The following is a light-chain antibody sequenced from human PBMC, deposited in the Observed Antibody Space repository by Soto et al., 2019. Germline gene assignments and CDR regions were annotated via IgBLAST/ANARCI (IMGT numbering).Light chain of an antibody. V-gene: IGKV1-39*01. J-gene: IGKJ5*01. CDR3: QQSYSAPIT. Sequence: DIQMTQSPSSLSASVRDRVTITCRASQSISSSLNWYQQKPGRAPHLLIYAVSNLQSGVPSRFSGSGSGTDFTLTISSLQPEDFAIYYCQQSYSAPITFGQGTQLEIK. CDR2: AVS. CDR1: QSISSS.